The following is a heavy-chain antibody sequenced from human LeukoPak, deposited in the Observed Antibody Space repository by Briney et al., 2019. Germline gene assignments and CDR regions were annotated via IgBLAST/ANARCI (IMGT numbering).Heavy chain of an antibody. V-gene: IGHV1-18*01. Sequence: VASVKVSCKASGYSFPFYGMNWVRQAPGQGLEWMGWISADSGNTNYAQKFQGRATMTTDTSTSTAYMELRSLRSDDTAVYYCQRITIFRVAFDFDYWGQGSLVTVSS. J-gene: IGHJ4*02. CDR3: QRITIFRVAFDFDY. CDR1: GYSFPFYG. CDR2: ISADSGNT. D-gene: IGHD3-3*01.